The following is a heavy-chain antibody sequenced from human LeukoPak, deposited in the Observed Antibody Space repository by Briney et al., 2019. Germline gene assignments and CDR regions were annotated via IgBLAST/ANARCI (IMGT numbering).Heavy chain of an antibody. Sequence: PSETLSLTCTVSGGSISNYYWTWIRQSAGRGLEWIGRIYTGGTTDYNPSLESRVTMSLATSKNQFSLKLTSVTAADTAVYYCARLWGAPGDSWGRGILVTVSS. CDR3: ARLWGAPGDS. V-gene: IGHV4-4*07. CDR2: IYTGGTT. J-gene: IGHJ5*02. CDR1: GGSISNYY. D-gene: IGHD3-16*01.